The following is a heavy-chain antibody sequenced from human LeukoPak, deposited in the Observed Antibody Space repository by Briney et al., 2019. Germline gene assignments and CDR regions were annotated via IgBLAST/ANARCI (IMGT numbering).Heavy chain of an antibody. J-gene: IGHJ5*02. CDR2: INPNSGGT. CDR1: GSTFTGYY. CDR3: ATSSGWYGGWFDP. Sequence: ASVRVSCKSSGSTFTGYYMHWVRQAPGQGLQWLGWINPNSGGTNYAQKFQGRVTMTRDTSISTAYMELSSLRSDDTAVYYCATSSGWYGGWFDPWGQGTLVTVSS. D-gene: IGHD6-19*01. V-gene: IGHV1-2*02.